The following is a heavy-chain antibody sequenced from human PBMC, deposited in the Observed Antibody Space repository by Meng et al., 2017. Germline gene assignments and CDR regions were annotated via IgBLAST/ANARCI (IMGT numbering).Heavy chain of an antibody. D-gene: IGHD6-19*01. CDR2: IYSGGST. CDR1: GFSVTTSY. CDR3: ARDSSSGWYHNY. J-gene: IGHJ4*02. V-gene: IGHV3-53*02. Sequence: VQRAGTGGGLCQPGASLRLSCTASGFSVTTSYMSWVRQAPGKGLEWVSVIYSGGSTYYADSVKGRFSISRDNSKNTLYLQMNSLRAEDTAVYFCARDSSSGWYHNYWGQGTLVTVSS.